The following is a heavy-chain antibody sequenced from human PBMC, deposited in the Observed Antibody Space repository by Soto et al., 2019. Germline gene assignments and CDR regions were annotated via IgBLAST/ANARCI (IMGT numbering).Heavy chain of an antibody. CDR1: GGSVSSYY. V-gene: IGHV4-4*07. CDR3: ASDSTGWFDP. CDR2: FYTSGNT. J-gene: IGHJ5*02. D-gene: IGHD7-27*01. Sequence: SETLSLTCTVSGGSVSSYYWSWIRQPAGKGLEWIGRFYTSGNTNYNPSLKSRVTMSLDTSKNQFSLKLSSVTAADTAVYFCASDSTGWFDPWGQGTLVTVSS.